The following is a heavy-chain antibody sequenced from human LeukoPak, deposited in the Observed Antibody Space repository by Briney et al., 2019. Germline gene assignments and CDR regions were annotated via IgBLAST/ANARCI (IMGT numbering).Heavy chain of an antibody. J-gene: IGHJ4*02. V-gene: IGHV3-30*04. CDR1: GFTFSTYA. CDR3: ARGKVGSIKTAQEY. D-gene: IGHD1-26*01. Sequence: PGGSLRLSCAASGFTFSTYAMHWVRQAPGKGLECVAVISFDGTDKFYADSVKGRFTISRDKSKNTLYLQMNSLRAEDAAVYYCARGKVGSIKTAQEYWGQGTLVTVSS. CDR2: ISFDGTDK.